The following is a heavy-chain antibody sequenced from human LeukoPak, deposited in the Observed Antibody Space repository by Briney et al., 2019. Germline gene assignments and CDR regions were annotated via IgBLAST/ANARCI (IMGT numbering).Heavy chain of an antibody. Sequence: SETLSLTCTVSGGSISSGGYYWSWIRQPPGKGLEWIGHIYYSGTTNYNPSLKSRVTISVDTSNNHFSLKLRSLTAADTAVYYCARATRTWFDPWGQGTLVTVSS. CDR2: IYYSGTT. J-gene: IGHJ5*02. V-gene: IGHV4-61*08. CDR3: ARATRTWFDP. CDR1: GGSISSGGYY.